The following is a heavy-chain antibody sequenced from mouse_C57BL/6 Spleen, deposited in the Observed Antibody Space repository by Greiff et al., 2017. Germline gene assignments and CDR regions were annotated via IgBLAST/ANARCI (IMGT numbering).Heavy chain of an antibody. V-gene: IGHV1-74*01. CDR3: ALYYSNLGWFAY. CDR1: GYTFTSYW. J-gene: IGHJ3*01. CDR2: IHPSDSDT. Sequence: VQLQQPEAELVKPGASVKVSCKASGYTFTSYWMHWVKQRPGQGLEWIGRIHPSDSDTNYNQKFKGKATLTVDKSSSTAYMQLSSLTSEDSAVYYCALYYSNLGWFAYWGQGTLVTVSA. D-gene: IGHD2-5*01.